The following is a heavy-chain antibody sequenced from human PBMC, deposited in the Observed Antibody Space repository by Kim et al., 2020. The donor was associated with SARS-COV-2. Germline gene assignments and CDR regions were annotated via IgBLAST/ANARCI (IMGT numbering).Heavy chain of an antibody. CDR3: ARVGTNWVDAFDI. J-gene: IGHJ3*02. V-gene: IGHV3-21*01. Sequence: GGSLRLSCAASGFTFSSYSMNWVRQAPGKGLEWVSSISSSSSYIYYADSAKGRFTISRDNAKNSLYLQMNSLRAEDTAVYYCARVGTNWVDAFDIWGQGTMVTVSS. CDR1: GFTFSSYS. CDR2: ISSSSSYI. D-gene: IGHD1-1*01.